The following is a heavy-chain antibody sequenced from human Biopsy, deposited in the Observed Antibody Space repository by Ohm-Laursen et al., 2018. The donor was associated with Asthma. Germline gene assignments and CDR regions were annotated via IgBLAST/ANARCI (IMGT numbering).Heavy chain of an antibody. D-gene: IGHD2-2*01. V-gene: IGHV1-69*01. CDR2: INSVFGTT. J-gene: IGHJ4*02. Sequence: SSVKVSCKSLGGTFNTYVIGWVRKAPGQGIEWMGGINSVFGTTTYPQKFQDRVTITADDSTSTVYMELSSLRSEDTAVYYCARKAGSCISRTCYSLDFWGQGTLVSVFS. CDR3: ARKAGSCISRTCYSLDF. CDR1: GGTFNTYV.